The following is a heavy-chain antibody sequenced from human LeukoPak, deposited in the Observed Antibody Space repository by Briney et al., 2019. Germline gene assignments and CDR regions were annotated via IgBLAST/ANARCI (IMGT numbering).Heavy chain of an antibody. J-gene: IGHJ5*02. Sequence: GGSLRLSCVASGFTFSSYSMIWVRQAPGKGLEWVGHIKSKTDGGTTDYAAPVKGRFTILRHDSKNTLYLQMNSLKTEDTAVYYCTKVAPYSWFDPWGQGTLVTVSS. V-gene: IGHV3-15*01. CDR3: TKVAPYSWFDP. CDR1: GFTFSSYS. CDR2: IKSKTDGGTT. D-gene: IGHD2-21*01.